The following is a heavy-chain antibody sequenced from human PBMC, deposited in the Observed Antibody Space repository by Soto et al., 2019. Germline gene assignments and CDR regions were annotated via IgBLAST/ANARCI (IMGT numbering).Heavy chain of an antibody. CDR1: GGSISRYY. Sequence: QVQLQESGPGLVKPSETLSLTCTVSGGSISRYYWGWIRQPPGKELEWIGYIYYSGSTNYNPSLKSRVTISADTSKNQFSLKLSSVTAADTAVYYCARENYFDYWGQGILVTVSS. CDR2: IYYSGST. J-gene: IGHJ4*02. CDR3: ARENYFDY. V-gene: IGHV4-59*01.